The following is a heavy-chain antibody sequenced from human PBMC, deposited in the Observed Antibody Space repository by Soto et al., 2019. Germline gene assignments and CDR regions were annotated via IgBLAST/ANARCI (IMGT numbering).Heavy chain of an antibody. V-gene: IGHV3-23*01. CDR3: AKDRGVTMVRGVIIKRIFDY. Sequence: GGSLRLSCAASGFTFSSYAMSWVRQAPGKGLEWVSAISGSGGSTYYADSVKGRFTISRDNSKNTLYLQMNSLRAEDTAVYYCAKDRGVTMVRGVIIKRIFDYWGQGTLVTVS. D-gene: IGHD3-10*01. CDR2: ISGSGGST. J-gene: IGHJ4*02. CDR1: GFTFSSYA.